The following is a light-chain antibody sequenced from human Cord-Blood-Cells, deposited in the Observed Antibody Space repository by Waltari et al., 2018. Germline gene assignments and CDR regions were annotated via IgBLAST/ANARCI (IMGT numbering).Light chain of an antibody. V-gene: IGLV2-14*01. CDR1: SSDVGGYNY. J-gene: IGLJ3*02. Sequence: QSALTQPASVSGSPGQSITISCTGTSSDVGGYNYVSWYQQHPGKAPKLNIYDVINRPSGFSNRFSVSTSGNAASLTISGLQAEDESDYYCSSYTSSSTWVFGGGTKLTVL. CDR3: SSYTSSSTWV. CDR2: DVI.